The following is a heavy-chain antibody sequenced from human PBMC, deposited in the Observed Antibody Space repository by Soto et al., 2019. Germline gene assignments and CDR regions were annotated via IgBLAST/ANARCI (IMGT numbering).Heavy chain of an antibody. CDR1: GFTVSSNY. Sequence: GGSLRLSCAASGFTVSSNYMSWVRQAPGKGLEWVSVIYSGGSTYYADSVKGRFTISRDNSKNTLYLQMNSLRAEETAVYYCAISAYAILSGGYGTPYYYCMDVWGKGTTVTVSS. J-gene: IGHJ6*04. D-gene: IGHD3-9*01. V-gene: IGHV3-53*01. CDR3: AISAYAILSGGYGTPYYYCMDV. CDR2: IYSGGST.